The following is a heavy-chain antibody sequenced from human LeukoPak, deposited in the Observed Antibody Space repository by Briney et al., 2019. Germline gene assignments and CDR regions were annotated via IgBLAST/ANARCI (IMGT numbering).Heavy chain of an antibody. CDR1: GFTFSGYA. CDR3: VRLTLDTVYSYYYYMDV. D-gene: IGHD2-2*02. V-gene: IGHV3-23*01. Sequence: GGSLRLSCAASGFTFSGYAMSWVRQAPGKGLEWVSAISGSGGSTYYADSVKGRFTISRDNSKNTLYLQMNSLRAEDTAVYYCVRLTLDTVYSYYYYMDVWGKGTTVTVSS. CDR2: ISGSGGST. J-gene: IGHJ6*03.